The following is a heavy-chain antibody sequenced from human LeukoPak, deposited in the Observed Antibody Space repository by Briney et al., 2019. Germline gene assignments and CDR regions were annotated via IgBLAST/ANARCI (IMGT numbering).Heavy chain of an antibody. CDR2: ISYDGSNK. J-gene: IGHJ3*02. CDR3: AKAGIAVARDAFDI. D-gene: IGHD6-19*01. Sequence: GGSLGLSCAASGFTFSSYGMHWVRQAPGKGLEWVAVISYDGSNKYYADSVKGRFTISRDNSKNTLYLQMNSLRAEDTAVYYCAKAGIAVARDAFDIWGQGTMVTVSS. CDR1: GFTFSSYG. V-gene: IGHV3-30*18.